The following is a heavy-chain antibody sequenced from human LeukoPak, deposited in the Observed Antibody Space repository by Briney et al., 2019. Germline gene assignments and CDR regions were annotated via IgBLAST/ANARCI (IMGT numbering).Heavy chain of an antibody. CDR2: IYYSGST. CDR3: ARDTPRFGELAH. CDR1: GGSISSGGYY. D-gene: IGHD3-10*01. V-gene: IGHV4-31*03. J-gene: IGHJ4*02. Sequence: PSQTLSLTCTVSGGSISSGGYYWSWIRQHPGKGLEWIGYIYYSGSTYYNPSLKSRVTISVDTSKNQFSLKLSSVTAADTAVYYYARDTPRFGELAHWGQGTLVTVSS.